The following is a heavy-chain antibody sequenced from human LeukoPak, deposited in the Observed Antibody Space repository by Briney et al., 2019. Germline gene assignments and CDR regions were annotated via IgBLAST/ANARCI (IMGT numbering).Heavy chain of an antibody. Sequence: ASVKVSCKASGGTFSSYAISWVRQAPGQGLEWMGGIIPIFGTANYAQKFQGRATITADKSTSTAYMELSSLRSEDTAVYYCARMSYGSGSYPRTNYYYYYMDVWGKGTTVTVSS. V-gene: IGHV1-69*06. J-gene: IGHJ6*03. CDR3: ARMSYGSGSYPRTNYYYYYMDV. D-gene: IGHD3-10*01. CDR2: IIPIFGTA. CDR1: GGTFSSYA.